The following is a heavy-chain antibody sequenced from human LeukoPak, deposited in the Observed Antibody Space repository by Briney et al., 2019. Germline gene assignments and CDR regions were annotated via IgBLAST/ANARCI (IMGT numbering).Heavy chain of an antibody. D-gene: IGHD6-19*01. CDR2: INSDGSST. CDR1: GFTFSSYW. V-gene: IGHV3-74*01. J-gene: IGHJ4*02. CDR3: ARDLRYSSGWYYFDY. Sequence: GGSLRLSCAASGFTFSSYWMHWVRQAPGKGLVWVSRINSDGSSTSYADSVKGRFTISRDNAKNTLNLQMNSLRAEDTAVYYCARDLRYSSGWYYFDYWGQGALVTVSS.